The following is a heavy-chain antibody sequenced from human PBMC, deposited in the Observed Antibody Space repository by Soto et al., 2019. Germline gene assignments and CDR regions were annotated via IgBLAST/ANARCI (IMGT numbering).Heavy chain of an antibody. J-gene: IGHJ5*02. D-gene: IGHD2-21*01. CDR3: ARVVMPDNWFDP. Sequence: SETLSLTCTVSGGSISSYYWSWIRQPPGKGLEWIGYIYYSGSTNYNPSLKSRVTISVDTSKNQFSLKLSSVTAADTAVYYCARVVMPDNWFDPWGQGTLVTVSS. V-gene: IGHV4-59*01. CDR1: GGSISSYY. CDR2: IYYSGST.